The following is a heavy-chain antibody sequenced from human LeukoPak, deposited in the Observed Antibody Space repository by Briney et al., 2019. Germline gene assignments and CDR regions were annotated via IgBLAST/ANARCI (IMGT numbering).Heavy chain of an antibody. CDR1: GGSFSGYY. CDR2: INYSGST. J-gene: IGHJ3*02. V-gene: IGHV4-34*01. Sequence: SETLSLTCAVYGGSFSGYYWSWIRQPPGKGLEWIGEINYSGSTNYNPSLKSRVTISVDTSKNQFSLKLSSATAADTAVYYCARGRRYSSGWYDIWGQGTMVTVSS. CDR3: ARGRRYSSGWYDI. D-gene: IGHD6-19*01.